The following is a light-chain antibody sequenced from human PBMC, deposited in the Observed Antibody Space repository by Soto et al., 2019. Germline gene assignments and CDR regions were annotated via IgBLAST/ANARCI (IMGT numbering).Light chain of an antibody. J-gene: IGKJ1*01. Sequence: DIQMTQSPSSLSASVGDRVTITCRSSQSISSYLNWYQQKPGKAPKVLIYAAFSLQSGVPSRFSGSGSGTDFTLTISSLHPDDFATYYCQQSYSIPWTFGQGTKVDI. CDR1: QSISSY. CDR3: QQSYSIPWT. V-gene: IGKV1-39*01. CDR2: AAF.